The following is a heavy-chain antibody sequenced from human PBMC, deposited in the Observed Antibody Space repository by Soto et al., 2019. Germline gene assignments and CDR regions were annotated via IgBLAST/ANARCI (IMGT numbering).Heavy chain of an antibody. CDR3: ARIQCSGGSCYPSQYGTDV. J-gene: IGHJ6*02. V-gene: IGHV3-53*01. CDR2: IYSGGST. D-gene: IGHD2-15*01. Sequence: GGSLRLSCAASGFTVSSNYMSWVRQAPGKGLEWVSVIYSGGSTYYADSVKGRLTISRDNSKNTLYLQMNSLRAEDTAVYYCARIQCSGGSCYPSQYGTDVWGQGTTVTVSS. CDR1: GFTVSSNY.